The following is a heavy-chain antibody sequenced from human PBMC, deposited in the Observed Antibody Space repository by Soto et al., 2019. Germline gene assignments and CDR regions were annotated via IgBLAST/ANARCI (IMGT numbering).Heavy chain of an antibody. Sequence: QVQLVQSGPEVKQPGASVKVSCTASGYDFTDFSITWVRQATGQGREWMGWISEYNGNRDYAQKVQGRVTMTKDTSTKTAYMELRSLRSDDTALYYCARARGAVAGTFDSWGQGTLVTVSS. CDR2: ISEYNGNR. D-gene: IGHD6-19*01. V-gene: IGHV1-18*04. CDR1: GYDFTDFS. J-gene: IGHJ5*01. CDR3: ARARGAVAGTFDS.